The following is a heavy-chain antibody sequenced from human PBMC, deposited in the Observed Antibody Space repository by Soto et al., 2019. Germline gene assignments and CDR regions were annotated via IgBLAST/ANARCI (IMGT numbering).Heavy chain of an antibody. J-gene: IGHJ4*02. D-gene: IGHD6-6*01. CDR1: GGSISSYY. V-gene: IGHV4-4*07. CDR3: AREVYEGSSSSPFDY. CDR2: IYTSGST. Sequence: SETLSLTCTVSGGSISSYYWSWIRQPAGKGLEWIGRIYTSGSTNYNPSLKSRVTMSVDASKNQFSLKLSSVTAADTAVYYCAREVYEGSSSSPFDYWGQGTLVTVSS.